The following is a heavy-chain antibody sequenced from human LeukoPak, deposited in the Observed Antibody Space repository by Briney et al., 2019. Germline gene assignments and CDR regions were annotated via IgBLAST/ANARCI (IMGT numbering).Heavy chain of an antibody. CDR3: ARAPTYSGFAGYDY. D-gene: IGHD1-26*01. CDR2: ISSSGGST. CDR1: GFTFSSYA. V-gene: IGHV3-64*01. Sequence: PGGSLRLSCAASGFTFSSYAMHWVRQAPGKGLEYVSAISSSGGSTYYANSVKGRFTISRDNSKNTLYLQMGSLRAEDMAVYYCARAPTYSGFAGYDYWGRGTLVTVSS. J-gene: IGHJ4*01.